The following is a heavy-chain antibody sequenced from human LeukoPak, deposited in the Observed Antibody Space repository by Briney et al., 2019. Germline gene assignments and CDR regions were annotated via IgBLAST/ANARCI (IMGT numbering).Heavy chain of an antibody. D-gene: IGHD6-19*01. Sequence: GGSLRLSCAASGFTFSSYSMNRVRQAPGKGLEWVSSISSSSSYIYYADSVKGRFTISRDNAKNSLYLQMNSLRAEDTAVYYCARVDEQWLVQGDFRFDYWGQGTLVTVSS. J-gene: IGHJ4*02. CDR3: ARVDEQWLVQGDFRFDY. V-gene: IGHV3-21*01. CDR2: ISSSSSYI. CDR1: GFTFSSYS.